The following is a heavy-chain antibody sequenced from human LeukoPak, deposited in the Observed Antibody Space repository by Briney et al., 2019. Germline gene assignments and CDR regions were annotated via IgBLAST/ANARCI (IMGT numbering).Heavy chain of an antibody. Sequence: GGSLRLSGTTSGFTFSSYEMNWVRQAPQKGLDRLSYISRSGSTIYYADSVNGRFTISRDNAKNSLYLQMNSLRAEDTVVYYCARAYYGSGSYFLLDYWGQGTLVTVSS. CDR2: ISRSGSTI. CDR3: ARAYYGSGSYFLLDY. D-gene: IGHD3-10*01. J-gene: IGHJ4*02. V-gene: IGHV3-48*03. CDR1: GFTFSSYE.